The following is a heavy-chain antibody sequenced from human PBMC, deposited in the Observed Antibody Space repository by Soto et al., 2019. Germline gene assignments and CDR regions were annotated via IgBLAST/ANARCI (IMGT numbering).Heavy chain of an antibody. CDR3: ARKEQWLINSFDF. D-gene: IGHD6-19*01. CDR2: ISGSSDYI. J-gene: IGHJ4*02. Sequence: EVQLVESGGGLVKPGGSLRLCCAASGFTFRTYSMNWVRQAPGKGLEWVSSISGSSDYIYYADSVKGRFTISRDNAKNSLYLQVNSLRAEDTAVYFCARKEQWLINSFDFWAQGTLVTVSS. CDR1: GFTFRTYS. V-gene: IGHV3-21*01.